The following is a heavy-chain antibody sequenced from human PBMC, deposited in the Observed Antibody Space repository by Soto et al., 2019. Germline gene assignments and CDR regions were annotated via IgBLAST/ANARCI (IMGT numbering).Heavy chain of an antibody. Sequence: GGSLRLSCAASGFTFSNAWMNWVRQAPGKGLEWVGRIKSKTDGGTTDYAAPVKGRFTISRDNAKNTLYLQMNSLRAEDTAVYYCAGGFIYGDSLDYWGEGTLVTAPQ. CDR2: IKSKTDGGTT. V-gene: IGHV3-15*07. CDR1: GFTFSNAW. CDR3: AGGFIYGDSLDY. J-gene: IGHJ4*02. D-gene: IGHD4-17*01.